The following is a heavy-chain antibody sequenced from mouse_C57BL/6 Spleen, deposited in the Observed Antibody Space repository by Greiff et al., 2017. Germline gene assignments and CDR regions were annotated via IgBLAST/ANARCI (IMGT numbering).Heavy chain of an antibody. CDR2: INPNYGTT. CDR3: ARSAPPLYYYAMDD. Sequence: EVQLMESGPELVKPGASVKISCKASGYSFTDYNMNWVKQSTGKSLEWIGVINPNYGTTSYNQKFKGKATLTVDQSSSTAYMQLNSLTSEDSAVYYCARSAPPLYYYAMDDWGQGTSVTVSS. CDR1: GYSFTDYN. J-gene: IGHJ4*01. V-gene: IGHV1-39*01. D-gene: IGHD2-1*01.